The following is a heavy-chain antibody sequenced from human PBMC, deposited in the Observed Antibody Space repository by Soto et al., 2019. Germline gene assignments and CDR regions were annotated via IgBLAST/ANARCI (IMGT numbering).Heavy chain of an antibody. Sequence: QVQLVESGGGVVQPGRSLRLSCAASGFTLSTVGMHWVRQAPGKGLGWVGVITYYGSTHYSGDSGKGRFTISRDNSKNTMYLEMNSLRAEVTAIYYCAKEENIGYYGTADYWGQGNLVTVSS. J-gene: IGHJ4*02. CDR3: AKEENIGYYGTADY. D-gene: IGHD1-26*01. CDR2: ITYYGSTH. CDR1: GFTLSTVG. V-gene: IGHV3-30*18.